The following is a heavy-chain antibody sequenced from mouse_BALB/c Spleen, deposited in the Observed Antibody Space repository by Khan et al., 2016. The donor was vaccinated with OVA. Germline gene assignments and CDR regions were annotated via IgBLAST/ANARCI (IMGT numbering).Heavy chain of an antibody. J-gene: IGHJ4*01. V-gene: IGHV2-6-5*01. Sequence: VQLQESGPGLVAPSQSLSITCTVSGFSLTDYGVGWIRQPPGKGLEWLGVIWGGGTTHYNSALKSRLSISKANSKSQAFLNMKRLQTDDTAMYYCAKLLWSHYYAMDYWGQGTSVTVSS. CDR1: GFSLTDYG. CDR2: IWGGGTT. CDR3: AKLLWSHYYAMDY. D-gene: IGHD1-1*02.